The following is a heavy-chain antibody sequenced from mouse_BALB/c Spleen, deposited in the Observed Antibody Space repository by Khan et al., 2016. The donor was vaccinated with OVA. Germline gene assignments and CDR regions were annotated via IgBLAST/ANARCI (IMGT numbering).Heavy chain of an antibody. CDR1: GYSITSDYA. Sequence: EVQLQESGPGLVKPSQSLSLTCTVTGYSITSDYAWNWIRQFPGNKLEWMGYISYSGRTSYNPSLKSRISITRETSKNQFFLQLNSVPTEDPATYYCARSVTITTVVATDFDYWGQGTTLTVSS. D-gene: IGHD1-1*01. CDR3: ARSVTITTVVATDFDY. J-gene: IGHJ2*01. CDR2: ISYSGRT. V-gene: IGHV3-2*02.